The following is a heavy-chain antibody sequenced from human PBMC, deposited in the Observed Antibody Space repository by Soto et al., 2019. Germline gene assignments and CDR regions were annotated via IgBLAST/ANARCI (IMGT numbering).Heavy chain of an antibody. CDR1: GFTFSSYA. D-gene: IGHD6-19*01. CDR2: ISSNGGST. J-gene: IGHJ6*02. V-gene: IGHV3-64D*06. Sequence: HPGGSLRLSCSASGFTFSSYAMHWVRQAPGKGLEYVSAISSNGGSTYYADSVKGRFTISRDNSKNTLYLQMSSLRAEDTAVYYCVKASPPRRMGSGWHLYYYYGMDVWGQGTTVTVSS. CDR3: VKASPPRRMGSGWHLYYYYGMDV.